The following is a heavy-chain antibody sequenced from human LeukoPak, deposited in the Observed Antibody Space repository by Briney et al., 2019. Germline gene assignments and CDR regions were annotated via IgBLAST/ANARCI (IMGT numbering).Heavy chain of an antibody. CDR2: FDPENAEI. J-gene: IGHJ4*02. D-gene: IGHD3-3*01. CDR3: ATRGSYFWSGFDF. V-gene: IGHV1-24*01. CDR1: GNTLRELP. Sequence: ASVKVSCKLSGNTLRELPIQWVRQAGGKGLEWMAGFDPENAEIVYAQKFQGRVTMTEDTSTNTAYMELTSLTSDDTAVYYCATRGSYFWSGFDFWGQGTQVTVSS.